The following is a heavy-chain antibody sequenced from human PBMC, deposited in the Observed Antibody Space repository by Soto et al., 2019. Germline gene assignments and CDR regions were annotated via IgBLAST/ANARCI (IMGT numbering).Heavy chain of an antibody. D-gene: IGHD6-19*01. CDR2: IYYSGST. Sequence: QVQLQESGPGLVKPSETLSLTCTVSGGSISSYYWSWIRQPPGKGLEWIGYIYYSGSTNYNPSLKSRVTISVDTSKNQFSLKLSSVTAADTAVYYCAREQREYSSGWFYYYYYGMDVWGQGTTVTVSS. V-gene: IGHV4-59*01. J-gene: IGHJ6*02. CDR1: GGSISSYY. CDR3: AREQREYSSGWFYYYYYGMDV.